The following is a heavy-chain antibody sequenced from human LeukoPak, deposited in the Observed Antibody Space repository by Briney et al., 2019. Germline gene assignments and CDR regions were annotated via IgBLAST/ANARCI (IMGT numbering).Heavy chain of an antibody. D-gene: IGHD2-8*01. Sequence: SETLSLTCTVFGYSITSAYYWGWIRQPPGKGLEWIGSIYHSGSTYYNPSLKSRVTLSVDTSNNQFSLKLSSVTAADTAVYYCARHLRSLWMLTPWGQGTLVTVSS. CDR1: GYSITSAYY. V-gene: IGHV4-38-2*02. CDR2: IYHSGST. CDR3: ARHLRSLWMLTP. J-gene: IGHJ5*02.